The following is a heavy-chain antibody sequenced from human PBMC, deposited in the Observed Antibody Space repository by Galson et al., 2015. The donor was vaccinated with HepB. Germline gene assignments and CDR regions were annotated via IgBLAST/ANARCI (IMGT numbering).Heavy chain of an antibody. V-gene: IGHV3-30-3*01. J-gene: IGHJ6*02. CDR1: GFTFSSYA. Sequence: SLRLSCAASGFTFSSYAMHWVRQAPGKGLEWVAVISYDGSNKYYADSVKGRFTISRDNSKNTLYLQMNSLRAEDTAVYYCARGAGYYYGSGSRYGMDVWGQGTTVTVSS. CDR3: ARGAGYYYGSGSRYGMDV. CDR2: ISYDGSNK. D-gene: IGHD3-10*01.